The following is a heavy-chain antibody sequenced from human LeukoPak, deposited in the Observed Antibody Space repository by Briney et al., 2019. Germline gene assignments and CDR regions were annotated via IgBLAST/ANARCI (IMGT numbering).Heavy chain of an antibody. CDR3: AKHDYGDYGADY. CDR1: GFTFSSYA. V-gene: IGHV3-23*01. Sequence: GGSLRLSCAASGFTFSSYATSWVRQAPGKGLEWVSAISGSGGSTYYADSVKGRFTISRDNSKNTLYLQMNSLRAEDTAVYYCAKHDYGDYGADYWGQGALVTVSS. J-gene: IGHJ4*02. CDR2: ISGSGGST. D-gene: IGHD4-17*01.